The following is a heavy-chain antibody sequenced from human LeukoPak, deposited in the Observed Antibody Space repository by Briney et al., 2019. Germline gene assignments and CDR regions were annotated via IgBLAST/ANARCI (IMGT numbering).Heavy chain of an antibody. CDR2: IIPIFGTA. D-gene: IGHD6-13*01. CDR3: ARVFQKQLSDY. J-gene: IGHJ4*02. V-gene: IGHV1-69*13. Sequence: ASVKVSCKASGGTFSSYAISWVRQAPGQGLEWMGGIIPIFGTANYAQKFQGRVTIPAEASTSTAYMELSSLRSEDTAMYYCARVFQKQLSDYWGQGSLVTVSS. CDR1: GGTFSSYA.